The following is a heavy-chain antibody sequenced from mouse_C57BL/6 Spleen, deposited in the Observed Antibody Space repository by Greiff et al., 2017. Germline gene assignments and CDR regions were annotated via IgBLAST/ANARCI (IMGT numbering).Heavy chain of an antibody. D-gene: IGHD2-10*01. CDR2: IYIGNGYT. CDR1: GYTFTSYG. Sequence: VQLMESGAELVRPGSSVKMSCKTSGYTFTSYGINWVKQRPGQGLEWIGYIYIGNGYTEYNEKVKGKATLTSDTASSTAYMQLSSLTSEDSAIYFCARTYYCTYVYFDYWGQGTTLTVSS. J-gene: IGHJ2*01. V-gene: IGHV1-58*01. CDR3: ARTYYCTYVYFDY.